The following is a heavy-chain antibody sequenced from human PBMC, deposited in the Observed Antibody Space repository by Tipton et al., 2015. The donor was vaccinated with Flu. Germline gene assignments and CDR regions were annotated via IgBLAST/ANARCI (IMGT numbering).Heavy chain of an antibody. CDR3: ARDWVRFNAYGDFVRYFYYGMDV. J-gene: IGHJ6*02. Sequence: TLSLTCTVSGGSISSYYWSWIRQPPGKGLEWIGCIYYSGSTNYNPSLKSRVTISVDTSKNQFSLKLSSVTAADTAVYYCARDWVRFNAYGDFVRYFYYGMDVWGPGPTVTVSS. CDR1: GGSISSYY. D-gene: IGHD4-17*01. CDR2: IYYSGST. V-gene: IGHV4-59*01.